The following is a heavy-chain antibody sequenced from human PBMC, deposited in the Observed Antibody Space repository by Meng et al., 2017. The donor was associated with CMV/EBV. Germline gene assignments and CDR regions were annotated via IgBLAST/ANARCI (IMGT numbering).Heavy chain of an antibody. CDR3: ARGDRTIFGVVIAYGMDV. V-gene: IGHV4-34*01. J-gene: IGHJ6*02. CDR2: INHSGST. Sequence: GSLRLSCAVYGGSFSGYYWSWIRQPPGKGLEWLGEINHSGSTNYNPSLKSRVTISVDTSKNQFSLKLSSVTAADTAVYYCARGDRTIFGVVIAYGMDVWGQGTTVTVSS. D-gene: IGHD3-3*01. CDR1: GGSFSGYY.